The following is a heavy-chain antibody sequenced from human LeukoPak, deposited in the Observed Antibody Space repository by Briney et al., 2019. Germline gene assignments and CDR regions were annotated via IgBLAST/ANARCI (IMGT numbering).Heavy chain of an antibody. CDR3: ARHFTYYYDSSGYPRDIFDI. D-gene: IGHD3-22*01. J-gene: IGHJ3*02. Sequence: SETLSLTCSVSGGSMSGYYWSWIRQSPVKGLVWIGYIYSSGSTNYNPSLKSRVTMSVDLSENQFSLELNSVTAAYTALYYCARHFTYYYDSSGYPRDIFDIWGQGTMVTVSS. V-gene: IGHV4-59*08. CDR2: IYSSGST. CDR1: GGSMSGYY.